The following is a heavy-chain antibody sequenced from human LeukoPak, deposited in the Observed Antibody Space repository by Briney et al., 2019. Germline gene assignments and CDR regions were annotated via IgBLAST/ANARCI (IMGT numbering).Heavy chain of an antibody. D-gene: IGHD4-17*01. J-gene: IGHJ4*02. CDR1: GFTCSSYW. CDR2: IKKDGSEK. V-gene: IGHV3-7*01. Sequence: GGSLRLSCAASGFTCSSYWMSWVRQAPGKGLEGVANIKKDGSEKYYVDSVKGRFTITRDNAKNSLYLKMNGLRAEDTAVYYCATEVVRTVRVKEAFDYWGQGTLVTVSS. CDR3: ATEVVRTVRVKEAFDY.